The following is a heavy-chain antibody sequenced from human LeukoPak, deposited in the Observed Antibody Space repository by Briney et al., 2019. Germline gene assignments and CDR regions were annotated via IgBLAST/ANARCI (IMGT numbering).Heavy chain of an antibody. V-gene: IGHV3-30-3*01. CDR1: GFTFSSYA. CDR3: ATARTYYYDSSGYYPDY. J-gene: IGHJ4*02. CDR2: ISYDGSNK. Sequence: PGGSLRLSCAASGFTFSSYAVHWVRQAPGKGLEWVAVISYDGSNKYYADSVKGRFTISRDNSKNTLYLQMNSLRAEDTAVYYCATARTYYYDSSGYYPDYWGQGTLVTVSS. D-gene: IGHD3-22*01.